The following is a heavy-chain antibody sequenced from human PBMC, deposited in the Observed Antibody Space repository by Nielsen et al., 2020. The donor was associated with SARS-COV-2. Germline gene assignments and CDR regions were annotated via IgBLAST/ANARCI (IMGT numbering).Heavy chain of an antibody. Sequence: GESLKISCAASGFTFSSYAMNWVRQAPGKGLEWVSGISGSGSSTYYADAVKGRFTVSRDNSKNTLYLQMNSLRAEDTAVYFCATSGRYYWGQGTLVTDSS. D-gene: IGHD1-26*01. V-gene: IGHV3-23*01. CDR2: ISGSGSST. J-gene: IGHJ4*02. CDR3: ATSGRYY. CDR1: GFTFSSYA.